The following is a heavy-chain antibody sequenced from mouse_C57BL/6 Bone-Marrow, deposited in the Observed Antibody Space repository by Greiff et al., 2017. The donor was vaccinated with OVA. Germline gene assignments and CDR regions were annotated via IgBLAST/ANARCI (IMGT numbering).Heavy chain of an antibody. Sequence: EVQRVESGEGLVKPGGSLKLSCAASGFTFSSYAMSWVRQTPEKRLEWVAYISSGGDYIYYADTVNGRFTISRDNARNTLYLQMSSLKSEDTAMYYCTRLLDAMDYWGQGTTVTVSS. CDR3: TRLLDAMDY. CDR2: ISSGGDYI. V-gene: IGHV5-9-1*02. D-gene: IGHD2-1*01. J-gene: IGHJ4*01. CDR1: GFTFSSYA.